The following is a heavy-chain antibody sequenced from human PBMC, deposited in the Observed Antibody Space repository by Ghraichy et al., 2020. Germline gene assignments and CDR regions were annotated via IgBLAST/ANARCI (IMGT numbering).Heavy chain of an antibody. CDR3: ARLISVAGRVEHAFDL. Sequence: GGYLRLSCAASGFIFSDSSMNWVRQAPGKGLEWVSSISGSSTYIYYADSVKGRFTVSRDNAKTSVSLQMNSLRAEDTAVYYCARLISVAGRVEHAFDLWGQGTLVTVSS. D-gene: IGHD6-19*01. CDR2: ISGSSTYI. V-gene: IGHV3-21*01. CDR1: GFIFSDSS. J-gene: IGHJ3*01.